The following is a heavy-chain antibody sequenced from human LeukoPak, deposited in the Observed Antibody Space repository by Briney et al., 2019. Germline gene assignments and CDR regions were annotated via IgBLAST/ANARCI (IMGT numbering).Heavy chain of an antibody. J-gene: IGHJ3*02. D-gene: IGHD3-22*01. CDR1: GYSFTSYW. CDR2: IYPGDSDT. V-gene: IGHV5-51*01. Sequence: KFGESLKISCTGSGYSFTSYWIGWVRQMPGKGLEWMEIIYPGDSDTRYSPSFQGQVTISADKSISTAYLQWSSLKASDTATYYCARRLTFTYYYDSSEAFDIWGQGTMVTVSS. CDR3: ARRLTFTYYYDSSEAFDI.